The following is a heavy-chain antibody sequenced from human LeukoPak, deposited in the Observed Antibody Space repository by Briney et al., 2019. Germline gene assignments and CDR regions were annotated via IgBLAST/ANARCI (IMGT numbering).Heavy chain of an antibody. D-gene: IGHD6-13*01. V-gene: IGHV5-51*01. J-gene: IGHJ4*02. CDR1: GYTFTTSW. Sequence: GESLQISCKASGYTFTTSWIGWGRQMPGKGLQWMGIIYPGDSDTIYSPSFQGQVTISADKSISTAYLQWSSLKASDTAMYYCARGYYYSDYWGQGTLVSVSS. CDR2: IYPGDSDT. CDR3: ARGYYYSDY.